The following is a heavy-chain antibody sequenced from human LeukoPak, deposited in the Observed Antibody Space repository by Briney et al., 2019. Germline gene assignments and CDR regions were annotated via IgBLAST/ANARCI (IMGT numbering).Heavy chain of an antibody. J-gene: IGHJ4*02. V-gene: IGHV4-38-2*02. CDR3: ARLSAVDLITFGGLGLPGYFDY. CDR1: GYSISSGYY. CDR2: IYYSGSA. Sequence: SETLSLTCTVSGYSISSGYYWGWIRQPPGKGLEWIGSIYYSGSAYYNPSLKSRVTISVDTSQNQFSLKLRSVTAADTAVYYCARLSAVDLITFGGLGLPGYFDYWGQGTLVTVSS. D-gene: IGHD3-16*01.